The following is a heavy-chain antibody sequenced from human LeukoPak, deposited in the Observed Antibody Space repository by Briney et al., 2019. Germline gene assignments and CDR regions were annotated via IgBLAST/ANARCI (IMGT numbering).Heavy chain of an antibody. J-gene: IGHJ6*03. Sequence: SETLSLTCTVSGGSISSYYWSWIRQPPGKGLEWIGYIYTSGSTNCNPSLKSRVTMSVDTSKNQFSLKLSSVTAADTAVYYCARHRPGITIFGVVIDHYMDVWGKGTTVTISS. CDR2: IYTSGST. CDR1: GGSISSYY. CDR3: ARHRPGITIFGVVIDHYMDV. V-gene: IGHV4-4*09. D-gene: IGHD3-3*01.